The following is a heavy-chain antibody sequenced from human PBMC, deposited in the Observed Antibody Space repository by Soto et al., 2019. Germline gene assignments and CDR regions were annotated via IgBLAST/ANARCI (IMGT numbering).Heavy chain of an antibody. CDR2: IYSGGST. J-gene: IGHJ4*02. CDR1: GFSVSSNY. V-gene: IGHV3-53*01. CDR3: ARVPGAT. Sequence: EVQLVESGGGLIQPGGSLRLSCAASGFSVSSNYMTWVRQAPGKGLEWVSFIYSGGSTYYAEPVKGRFTISRDNSKNTLYLQMIILRAEDTAVYYCARVPGATWGQGTLVTVSS. D-gene: IGHD3-10*01.